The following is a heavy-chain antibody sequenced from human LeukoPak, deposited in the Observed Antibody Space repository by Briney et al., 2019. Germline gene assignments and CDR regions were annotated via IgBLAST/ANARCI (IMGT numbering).Heavy chain of an antibody. CDR3: ARDLGIVVIRSYFDY. V-gene: IGHV4-39*07. Sequence: SETLSLTCTVSGGSISSSSYYWGWIRQPPGKGLEWIGSIYYSGSTYYNPSLKSRVTISVDTSKNQFSLKLSSVTAADTAVYYCARDLGIVVIRSYFDYWGQGTLVTVSS. CDR1: GGSISSSSYY. J-gene: IGHJ4*02. D-gene: IGHD3-22*01. CDR2: IYYSGST.